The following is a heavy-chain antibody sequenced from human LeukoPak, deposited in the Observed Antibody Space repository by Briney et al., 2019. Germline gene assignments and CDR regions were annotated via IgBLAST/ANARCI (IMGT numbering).Heavy chain of an antibody. V-gene: IGHV3-48*04. Sequence: GSLRLSCGVSGFTFSQYWMTWVRQAPGKGLEWVSYISSSGSTIYYADSVKGRFTISRDNAKNSLYLQMNSLRAEDTAVYYCAELGITMIGGVWGKGTTVTISS. D-gene: IGHD3-10*02. CDR1: GFTFSQYW. CDR3: AELGITMIGGV. J-gene: IGHJ6*04. CDR2: ISSSGSTI.